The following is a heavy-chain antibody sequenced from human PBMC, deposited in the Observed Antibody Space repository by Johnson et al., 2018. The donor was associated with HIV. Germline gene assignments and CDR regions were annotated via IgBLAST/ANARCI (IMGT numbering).Heavy chain of an antibody. CDR2: ISYDGSNK. V-gene: IGHV3-30*18. CDR1: GFTFSSYA. CDR3: AKPPSMGADAFDI. Sequence: QVQLVESGGGLVQPGGSLRLSCAASGFTFSSYAMSWVRQAPGKGPEWVAVISYDGSNKYYADSVKGRFTISRDNAKNTLYLQMNSLKTEDTGVYYCAKPPSMGADAFDIWGQGTMVTVSS. J-gene: IGHJ3*02. D-gene: IGHD3-16*01.